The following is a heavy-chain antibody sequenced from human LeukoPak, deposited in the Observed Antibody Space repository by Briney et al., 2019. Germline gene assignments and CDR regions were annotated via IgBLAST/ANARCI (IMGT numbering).Heavy chain of an antibody. CDR1: GFTFSSYW. J-gene: IGHJ4*02. V-gene: IGHV3-7*01. CDR2: IKQDGSEK. Sequence: GGSLRLSCAASGFTFSSYWMSWVRQAPGKGLEWVANIKQDGSEKYYVDSVKGRFTISRDNAKNSLYLQMNSLRAEDTAVYYCAREWELHPEHAYYFDYWGQGTLVTVSS. CDR3: AREWELHPEHAYYFDY. D-gene: IGHD1-26*01.